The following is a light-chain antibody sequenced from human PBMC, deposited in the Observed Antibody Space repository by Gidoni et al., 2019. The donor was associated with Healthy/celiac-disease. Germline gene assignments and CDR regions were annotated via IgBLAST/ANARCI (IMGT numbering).Light chain of an antibody. V-gene: IGLV1-44*01. CDR2: SNN. J-gene: IGLJ2*01. Sequence: QSVLTPPPSAPGTPGQRVTISCSGSSSNIGSNTVNWYQPPPGTAPKLLIYSNNQRPSGVPDRFSGSKSGTSASLAISGLQSEDEADYYCAAWDDSLNAAVFGGGTKLTVL. CDR1: SSNIGSNT. CDR3: AAWDDSLNAAV.